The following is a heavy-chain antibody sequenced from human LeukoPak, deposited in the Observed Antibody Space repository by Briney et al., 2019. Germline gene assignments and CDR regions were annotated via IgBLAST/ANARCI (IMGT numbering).Heavy chain of an antibody. D-gene: IGHD6-6*01. V-gene: IGHV1-18*01. Sequence: GASVKVSCKASGYTFTSYGISWVRQDPGQALEWMGWISAYNGNTNYAQKLQARLTMTTDTSPSTDYMELRNLRSDNTDVYYCARDPFGSSSGWFDPWGQGTLVTVSS. CDR2: ISAYNGNT. J-gene: IGHJ5*02. CDR1: GYTFTSYG. CDR3: ARDPFGSSSGWFDP.